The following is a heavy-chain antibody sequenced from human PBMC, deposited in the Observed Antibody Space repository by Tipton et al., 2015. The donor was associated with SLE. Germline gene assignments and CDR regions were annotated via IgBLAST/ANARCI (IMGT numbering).Heavy chain of an antibody. D-gene: IGHD1-26*01. CDR3: ARDWEGGMDV. Sequence: GSLRLSCAASGFTFSTHDMHWVRQATGKGLEWVSAIDTAGDAFYAGSVKGRFTISRENAKNSLYLQMNSLRAGDTAVYYCARDWEGGMDVWGQGTTVTVSS. CDR2: IDTAGDA. J-gene: IGHJ6*02. CDR1: GFTFSTHD. V-gene: IGHV3-13*01.